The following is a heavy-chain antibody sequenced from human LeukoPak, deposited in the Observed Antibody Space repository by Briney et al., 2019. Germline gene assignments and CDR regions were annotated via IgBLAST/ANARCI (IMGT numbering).Heavy chain of an antibody. V-gene: IGHV4-30-2*01. CDR2: IYHSGST. CDR3: ARDVMATKPEGNDAFDI. D-gene: IGHD5-24*01. J-gene: IGHJ3*02. CDR1: GGSISSGGYY. Sequence: PSETLSLTCTVSGGSISSGGYYWSWIRQPPGKGLEWIGYIYHSGSTYYNPSLKSRVTISVDRSKNQFSLKLSSVTAADTAVYYCARDVMATKPEGNDAFDIWGQGTMVTVSS.